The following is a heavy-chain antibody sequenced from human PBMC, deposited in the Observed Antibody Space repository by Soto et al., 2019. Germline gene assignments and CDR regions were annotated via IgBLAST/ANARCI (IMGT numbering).Heavy chain of an antibody. CDR3: ARQSRTYYYDSSGSY. CDR1: GGSISSSSHY. CDR2: IYYSGST. V-gene: IGHV4-39*01. J-gene: IGHJ4*02. Sequence: SETLSLTCSVSGGSISSSSHYWGWIRQPPGKGLEWIGSIYYSGSTYYNPSLKSRVTISVDTSKNQFSLKLSSVTAADTAVYYCARQSRTYYYDSSGSYWGQGTLVTVSS. D-gene: IGHD3-22*01.